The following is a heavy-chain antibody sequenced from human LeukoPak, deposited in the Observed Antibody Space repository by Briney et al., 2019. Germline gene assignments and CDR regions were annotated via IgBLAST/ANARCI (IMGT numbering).Heavy chain of an antibody. CDR2: INGGGDIM. Sequence: GGSLRLSCAASGFSLRAYDLIWVRQAPGKGLDWVSIINGGGDIMVYEDSVKGRFTISRDNSKNTFYLQMNSLRVEDTAVYYCAMRDRGYGLDIWGQGTTVTDSS. V-gene: IGHV3-23*01. CDR3: AMRDRGYGLDI. D-gene: IGHD3-10*01. CDR1: GFSLRAYD. J-gene: IGHJ3*02.